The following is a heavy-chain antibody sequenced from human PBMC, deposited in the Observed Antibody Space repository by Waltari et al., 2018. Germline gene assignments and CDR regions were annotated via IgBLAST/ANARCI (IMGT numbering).Heavy chain of an antibody. D-gene: IGHD3-3*02. V-gene: IGHV4-59*01. Sequence: QVQLQESGPGLVTPSETLSLTCTVSGGSINSYYCRWIRQPPVKGLEWNGYISYSGNTNYNPSLKSRATISVDTSKNQFSLKLSSVTAADTAVYFCATVHFRHWVDPWGQGTLVTVSS. CDR3: ATVHFRHWVDP. CDR1: GGSINSYY. J-gene: IGHJ5*02. CDR2: ISYSGNT.